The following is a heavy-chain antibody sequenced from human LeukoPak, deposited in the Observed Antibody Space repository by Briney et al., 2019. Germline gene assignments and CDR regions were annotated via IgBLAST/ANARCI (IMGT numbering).Heavy chain of an antibody. Sequence: GESLKISCKGSGYSFTSYCIGWVRQMPGKGLEWMGIIYPGDSDTRYSPSFQGQVTISADKSISTAYLQWSSLKASDTAMYYCARGGSSSWYIGAFDIWGQGTMVTVSS. J-gene: IGHJ3*02. V-gene: IGHV5-51*01. D-gene: IGHD6-13*01. CDR3: ARGGSSSWYIGAFDI. CDR1: GYSFTSYC. CDR2: IYPGDSDT.